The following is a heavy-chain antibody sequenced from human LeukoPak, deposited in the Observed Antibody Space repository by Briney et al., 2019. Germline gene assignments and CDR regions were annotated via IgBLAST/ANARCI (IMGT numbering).Heavy chain of an antibody. V-gene: IGHV4-39*07. CDR2: IYYSGST. J-gene: IGHJ4*02. CDR1: GGSISSYY. Sequence: KPSETLSLTCTVSGGSISSYYWGWIRQPPGKGLEWIGSIYYSGSTYYNPSLKSRVTISVDTSKNQFSLKLSSVTAADTAVYYCARDSVDTAMAFDYWGQGTLVTVSS. D-gene: IGHD5-18*01. CDR3: ARDSVDTAMAFDY.